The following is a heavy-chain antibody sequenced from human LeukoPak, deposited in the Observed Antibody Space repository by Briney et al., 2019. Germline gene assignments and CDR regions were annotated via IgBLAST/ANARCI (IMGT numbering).Heavy chain of an antibody. D-gene: IGHD3-10*01. J-gene: IGHJ4*02. CDR1: GFTFSNAW. Sequence: GGSLRLSCAAPGFTFSNAWMSWVRQAPGKGLEWVGRIKSKTDGGTTDYAAPVKGRFTISRDDSKNTLYLQMNSLKTEDTAVYYCTRHLNGGSGSYRGYWGQGTLVTVSS. CDR2: IKSKTDGGTT. CDR3: TRHLNGGSGSYRGY. V-gene: IGHV3-15*01.